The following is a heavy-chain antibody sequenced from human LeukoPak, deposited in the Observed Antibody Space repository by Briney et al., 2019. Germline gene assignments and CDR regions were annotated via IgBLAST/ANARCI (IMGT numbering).Heavy chain of an antibody. CDR3: ARSGGGFGSGGSCYAY. J-gene: IGHJ4*02. Sequence: PGGSLRLSCAASGFTFSNYAMHWVRQAPGQGLEYVSAISGSGGSTYYANSVKGSFTISRDNSKNTLYLQMVSLRAADMAMYYCARSGGGFGSGGSCYAYWGQGTLVTVSS. D-gene: IGHD2-15*01. CDR1: GFTFSNYA. CDR2: ISGSGGST. V-gene: IGHV3-64*01.